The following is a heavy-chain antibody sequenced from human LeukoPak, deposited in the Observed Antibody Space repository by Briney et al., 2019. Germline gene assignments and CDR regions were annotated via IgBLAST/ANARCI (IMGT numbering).Heavy chain of an antibody. D-gene: IGHD3-3*01. CDR3: ARTYDFGRGPPGDAFDN. CDR2: IDARSGIV. Sequence: TGGPLRLSCAASGFTVSSNYMNWVRQAPGKGLEWVSYIDARSGIVYYADSVQGRFTISRDDAKDSVFLQMNSLRVDDSAVYYCARTYDFGRGPPGDAFDNWGQGTLVTVPS. J-gene: IGHJ3*02. CDR1: GFTVSSNY. V-gene: IGHV3-48*01.